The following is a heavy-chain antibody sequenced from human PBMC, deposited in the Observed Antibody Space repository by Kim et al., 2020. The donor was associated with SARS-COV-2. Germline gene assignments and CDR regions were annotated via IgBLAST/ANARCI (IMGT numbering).Heavy chain of an antibody. V-gene: IGHV4-34*01. Sequence: SETLSLTCAVYGGSFSGYYWSWIRQPPGKGLEWIGEINHSGSTNYNPSLKSRVTISVDTSKNQFSLKLSSVTAADTAVYYCARGLYYDILTGYYYYGMDVWGQGTTVTVSS. J-gene: IGHJ6*02. CDR2: INHSGST. D-gene: IGHD3-9*01. CDR1: GGSFSGYY. CDR3: ARGLYYDILTGYYYYGMDV.